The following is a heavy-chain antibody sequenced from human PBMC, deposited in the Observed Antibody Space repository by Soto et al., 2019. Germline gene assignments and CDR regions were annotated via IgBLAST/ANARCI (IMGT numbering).Heavy chain of an antibody. CDR3: ARDQEGIVATH. CDR2: IKDGGST. CDR1: GGSLTGYY. V-gene: IGHV4-34*01. Sequence: QVQLQQWGAGLLKPSDTLSLTCAVNGGSLTGYYWSWIRQPPGKGLEWIGEIKDGGSTNYSPSLRGRVTISADTSNNQFSLRLNSVTAADTAVYFCARDQEGIVATHWDQGTLVIVSS. J-gene: IGHJ4*02. D-gene: IGHD5-12*01.